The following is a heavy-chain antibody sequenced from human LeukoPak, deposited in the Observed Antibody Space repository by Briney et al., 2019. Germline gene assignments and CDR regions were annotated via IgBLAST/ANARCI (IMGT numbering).Heavy chain of an antibody. CDR1: GFNFRSYW. Sequence: GGSLRLSCAASGFNFRSYWMTWVRQDPGKGLEWVANIKPDGSQKFCVDSVKDRFTISRDNAKNSLYLQMNSLRAEDTAMYYCARDSGSFFVDFWGQGTLVTVSS. CDR3: ARDSGSFFVDF. CDR2: IKPDGSQK. D-gene: IGHD1-26*01. J-gene: IGHJ4*02. V-gene: IGHV3-7*01.